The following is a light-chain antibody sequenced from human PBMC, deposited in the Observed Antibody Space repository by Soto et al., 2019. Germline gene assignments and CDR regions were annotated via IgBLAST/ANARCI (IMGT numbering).Light chain of an antibody. V-gene: IGLV2-11*01. J-gene: IGLJ2*01. CDR1: SSNVGGYNY. CDR3: CSYAASYTLV. Sequence: QSALTQPRSVPASPGQSVTISCTGTSSNVGGYNYVSWYQQNPGKAPKLMIYDATKRPSGVPDRFSGSKSGNAASLTISGLQAEDEADYYCCSYAASYTLVFGGGTKLTVL. CDR2: DAT.